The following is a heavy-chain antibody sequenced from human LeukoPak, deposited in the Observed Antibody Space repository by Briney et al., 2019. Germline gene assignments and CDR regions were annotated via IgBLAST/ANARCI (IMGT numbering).Heavy chain of an antibody. D-gene: IGHD6-19*01. CDR3: ARGTHSSSGWLYYGMDV. Sequence: GGSLRLSCAASGLTFSSYAMSWVRQVPGKGLEWVSEISGSGGSTYYADSVKGRFTISRDNSKNTLYLQMNSLRAEDTAVYYCARGTHSSSGWLYYGMDVWGQGTTVTVSS. V-gene: IGHV3-23*01. J-gene: IGHJ6*02. CDR1: GLTFSSYA. CDR2: ISGSGGST.